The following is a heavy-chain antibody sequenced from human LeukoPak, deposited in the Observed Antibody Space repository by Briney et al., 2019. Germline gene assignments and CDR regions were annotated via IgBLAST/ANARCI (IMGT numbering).Heavy chain of an antibody. CDR2: IYQSGST. D-gene: IGHD2-2*01. CDR1: GDSIRSSNW. Sequence: SGTLSLTCAVSGDSIRSSNWWNWVRQPPGKGLEWIGEIYQSGSTNYNPSLKSRVTISADKSKNQFSLKPSSVTAADTAVYYCARARYCSSTSCYGMDVWGQGTTVTVSS. V-gene: IGHV4-4*02. J-gene: IGHJ6*02. CDR3: ARARYCSSTSCYGMDV.